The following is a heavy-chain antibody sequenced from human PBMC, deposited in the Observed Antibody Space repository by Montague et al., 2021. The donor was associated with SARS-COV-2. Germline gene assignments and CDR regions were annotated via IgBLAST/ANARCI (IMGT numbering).Heavy chain of an antibody. V-gene: IGHV4-34*01. CDR1: GGSFNIYY. CDR3: ARGQQVDAINGYFSY. D-gene: IGHD2-15*01. Sequence: SETLSLTCSVDGGSFNIYYWSWIRQPPGKGLEWIGEINHRGSTNNNPSLKTRVTISIDTSKNQFSLKLSSVTAADAAVYYCARGQQVDAINGYFSYWGQGTLVTVSS. J-gene: IGHJ4*02. CDR2: INHRGST.